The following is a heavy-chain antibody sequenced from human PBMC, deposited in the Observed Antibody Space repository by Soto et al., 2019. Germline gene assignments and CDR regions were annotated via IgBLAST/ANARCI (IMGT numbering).Heavy chain of an antibody. D-gene: IGHD2-21*01. Sequence: QVQLVQSGAEVKKPGASVKVSCKASGYTFTSYGITWVRQAPGQGLEWMGWISTYNGNTNYVQKLQGRVTMTTDTSTSTAYIELRSLTSDDIVVYYSASPPMSTPHTIHYWGQGTLVTVSS. V-gene: IGHV1-18*03. CDR2: ISTYNGNT. J-gene: IGHJ4*02. CDR1: GYTFTSYG. CDR3: ASPPMSTPHTIHY.